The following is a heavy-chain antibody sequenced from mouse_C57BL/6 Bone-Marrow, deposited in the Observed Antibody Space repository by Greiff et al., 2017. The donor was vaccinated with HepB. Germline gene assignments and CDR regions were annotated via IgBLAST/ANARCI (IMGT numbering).Heavy chain of an antibody. V-gene: IGHV14-4*01. J-gene: IGHJ2*01. D-gene: IGHD4-1*01. CDR3: TTLTEPDD. CDR1: GFNIKDDY. CDR2: IDPENGDT. Sequence: VQLQQSGAELVRPGASVKLSCTASGFNIKDDYMHWVKQRPEQGLEWIGWIDPENGDTEYASKFQGKATITADTSSNTAYLQLSSLTSEDTAVYYCTTLTEPDDWGQGTTLTVSS.